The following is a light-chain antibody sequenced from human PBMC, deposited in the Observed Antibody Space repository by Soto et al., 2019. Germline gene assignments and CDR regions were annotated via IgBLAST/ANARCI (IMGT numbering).Light chain of an antibody. CDR2: DTS. Sequence: EIIMTQSLAALSVSPGAGATLSCRASQGIGDTLDWYQHKPGQTPRLLIYDTSSRATGVPARFSGSRSGTEFTLTINSLQSEDFAVYYCQRYNNWPLTFGGGTKV. CDR1: QGIGDT. J-gene: IGKJ4*02. CDR3: QRYNNWPLT. V-gene: IGKV3-15*01.